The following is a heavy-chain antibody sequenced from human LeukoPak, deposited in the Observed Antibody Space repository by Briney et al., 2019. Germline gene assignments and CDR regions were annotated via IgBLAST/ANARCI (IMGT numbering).Heavy chain of an antibody. Sequence: PSETLSLTCAVYGGSFSGYYWSWIRQPPGKGLEWIGEINHSGSANYNPSLKSRVTISVDTSKNQFSLKLSSVTAADTAVYYCARGLVRGVLFDYWGQGTLVTVSS. D-gene: IGHD3-10*01. J-gene: IGHJ4*02. CDR2: INHSGSA. V-gene: IGHV4-34*09. CDR1: GGSFSGYY. CDR3: ARGLVRGVLFDY.